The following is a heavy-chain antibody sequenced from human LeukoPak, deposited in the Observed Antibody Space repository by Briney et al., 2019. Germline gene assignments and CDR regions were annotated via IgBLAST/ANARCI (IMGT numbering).Heavy chain of an antibody. V-gene: IGHV3-23*01. CDR1: GFNFGTYA. J-gene: IGHJ3*01. CDR3: AKGLGATKVAAFDV. CDR2: ISAVGLKT. Sequence: GGSLRLSCAASGFNFGTYAMKWVRQAPGKGLEWVSAISAVGLKTFYGDPAKARFTVSRDNSKNTLYLQMNNLRVDDTAVYYCAKGLGATKVAAFDVWGQGIFVTVSA. D-gene: IGHD1-26*01.